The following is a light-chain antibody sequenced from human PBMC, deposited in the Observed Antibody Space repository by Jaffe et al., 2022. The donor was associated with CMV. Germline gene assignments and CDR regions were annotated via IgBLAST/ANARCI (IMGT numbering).Light chain of an antibody. CDR2: DAS. V-gene: IGKV1-33*01. CDR1: QDINNY. Sequence: DIQMTQSPSSLSASVGDRVTITCQASQDINNYLNWYQQKPGKAPQLLIYDASNLETGVPSRFSGSGSGTDFTFTISSLQPEDIATYYCQHYDNLALTFGGGTKVEIK. J-gene: IGKJ4*01. CDR3: QHYDNLALT.